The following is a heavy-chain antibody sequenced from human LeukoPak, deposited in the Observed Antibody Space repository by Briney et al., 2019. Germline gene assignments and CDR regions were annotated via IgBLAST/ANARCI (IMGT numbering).Heavy chain of an antibody. CDR3: ARWDYDSSGYYLSY. CDR2: INPSGGST. CDR1: GGTFSSYA. J-gene: IGHJ4*02. D-gene: IGHD3-22*01. Sequence: ASVKVSCKASGGTFSSYAISWVRQAPGQGLEWMGIINPSGGSTSYAQKFQGRVTMTRDMSTSTVYMELSSLRSEDTAVYYCARWDYDSSGYYLSYWGQGTLVTVSS. V-gene: IGHV1-46*01.